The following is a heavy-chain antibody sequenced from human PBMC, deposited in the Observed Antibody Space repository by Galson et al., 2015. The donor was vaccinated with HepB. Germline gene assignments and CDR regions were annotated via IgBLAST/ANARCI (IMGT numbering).Heavy chain of an antibody. CDR3: ARNRGYSYGLGY. V-gene: IGHV3-11*06. J-gene: IGHJ4*02. CDR2: ISSSSSYT. Sequence: SLRLSCAASGFTFSDYYMSWIRQAPGKGLEWVSYISSSSSYTNYADSVKGRFTISRDNAKNSLYLQMNSLRAEDTAVYYCARNRGYSYGLGYWGQGTLVTVSS. CDR1: GFTFSDYY. D-gene: IGHD5-18*01.